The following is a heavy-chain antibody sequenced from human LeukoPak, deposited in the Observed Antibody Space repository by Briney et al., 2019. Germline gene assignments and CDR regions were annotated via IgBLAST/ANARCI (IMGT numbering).Heavy chain of an antibody. J-gene: IGHJ4*02. D-gene: IGHD2-2*01. CDR2: IIPIFGTA. Sequence: SVKVSCKASGGTFSSYAISWVRQAPGQGLEWMGGIIPIFGTANYAQKFQGRATITADESTSTAYMELSSLRSEDTAVYYCARDVWGCSSTSCYGYLDYWGQGTLVTVSS. CDR3: ARDVWGCSSTSCYGYLDY. V-gene: IGHV1-69*13. CDR1: GGTFSSYA.